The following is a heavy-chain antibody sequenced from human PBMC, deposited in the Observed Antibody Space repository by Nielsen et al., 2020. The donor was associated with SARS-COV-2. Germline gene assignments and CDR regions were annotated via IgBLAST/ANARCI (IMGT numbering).Heavy chain of an antibody. Sequence: ASVKVSCKASGYTFTSYAMHWVRQAPGQRLEWMGWINAGNGNTKYSQKLQGRVTMTTDTSTSTAYMELRSLRSDDTAVYYCARVGSSSHYYYYYMDVWGQGTTVTVSS. CDR1: GYTFTSYA. CDR2: INAGNGNT. D-gene: IGHD6-6*01. CDR3: ARVGSSSHYYYYYMDV. V-gene: IGHV1-3*01. J-gene: IGHJ6*03.